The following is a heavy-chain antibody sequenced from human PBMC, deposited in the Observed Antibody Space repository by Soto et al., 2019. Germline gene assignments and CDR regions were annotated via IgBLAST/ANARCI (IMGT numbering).Heavy chain of an antibody. V-gene: IGHV4-39*01. Sequence: SETLSLTCTVSGGSVSSTIYFWGWIRQPPGKGLEWIGSMYYSGGTYYNPSLKSRVTISVDTSKNQFSLKLSSVTAADTAMYYCARHGERTIRSLNWFDPRGQGTLVTVSS. CDR2: MYYSGGT. D-gene: IGHD4-17*01. CDR3: ARHGERTIRSLNWFDP. J-gene: IGHJ5*02. CDR1: GGSVSSTIYF.